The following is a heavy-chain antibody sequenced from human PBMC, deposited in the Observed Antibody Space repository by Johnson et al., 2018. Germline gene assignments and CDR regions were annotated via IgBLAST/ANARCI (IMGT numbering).Heavy chain of an antibody. CDR3: ARGITMERGINRNYYYYYMDV. Sequence: VQLVESGGGVVQPGRSLRLSCAASGFTFSSYAMHWVRQAPGKGLEWVAVISYDGRNYYYADSVKGRFTMSRDNSKKSLYMEMNSLRAEETAVYYCARGITMERGINRNYYYYYMDVWGKGTTVTVSS. V-gene: IGHV3-30*04. CDR2: ISYDGRNY. CDR1: GFTFSSYA. J-gene: IGHJ6*03. D-gene: IGHD3-10*01.